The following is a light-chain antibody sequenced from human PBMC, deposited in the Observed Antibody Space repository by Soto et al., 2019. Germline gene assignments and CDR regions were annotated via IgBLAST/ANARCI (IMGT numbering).Light chain of an antibody. V-gene: IGLV2-14*01. CDR1: SSDVGGYNY. CDR3: SSYTSSSTLEV. Sequence: QSALTQPASVSGSPGQSITISCTGTSSDVGGYNYVSWYQQHPGKAPKLMIYDVSHRPSGVSDRFSGSKSGNTASLTISGLQAEDEADYYCSSYTSSSTLEVFGGVTKVTVL. CDR2: DVS. J-gene: IGLJ2*01.